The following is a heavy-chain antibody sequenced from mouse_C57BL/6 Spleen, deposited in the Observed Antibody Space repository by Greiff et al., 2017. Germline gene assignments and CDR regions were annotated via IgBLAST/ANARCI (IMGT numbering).Heavy chain of an antibody. V-gene: IGHV1-54*01. CDR3: ARSDDYDIYFDY. CDR1: GYAFTNYL. CDR2: INPGSGGT. J-gene: IGHJ2*01. D-gene: IGHD2-4*01. Sequence: QVQLQQSGAELVRPGTSVKVSCKASGYAFTNYLIEWVKQRPGQGLEWIGVINPGSGGTNYTEKFKGKATLTADKSSSTAYMQLSSLTSEDSAVYFCARSDDYDIYFDYGGQGTTLTVSS.